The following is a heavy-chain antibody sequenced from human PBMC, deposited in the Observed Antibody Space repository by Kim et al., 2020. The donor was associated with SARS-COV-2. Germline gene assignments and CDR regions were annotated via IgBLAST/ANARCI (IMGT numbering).Heavy chain of an antibody. CDR3: GRDKELGGGLGY. V-gene: IGHV3-7*04. Sequence: VDSVKGRFTISRDNTKNSLYMQMNSLRAEDTALYYCGRDKELGGGLGYWGQGTLVTVSS. D-gene: IGHD7-27*01. J-gene: IGHJ4*02.